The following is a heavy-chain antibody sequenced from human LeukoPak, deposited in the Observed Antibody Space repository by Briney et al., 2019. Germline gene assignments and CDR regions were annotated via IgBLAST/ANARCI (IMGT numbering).Heavy chain of an antibody. V-gene: IGHV4-59*08. J-gene: IGHJ4*02. Sequence: SETLSLTCTVSGGSISSYYWSWIRQPPGKGLEWVGYIYYSGSTNYNPSLKSRVTISVDTSKNQFSLKLRSVTAADTAVYYCASPSSSSSTYDYWGQGTLVTVSS. D-gene: IGHD6-6*01. CDR2: IYYSGST. CDR1: GGSISSYY. CDR3: ASPSSSSSTYDY.